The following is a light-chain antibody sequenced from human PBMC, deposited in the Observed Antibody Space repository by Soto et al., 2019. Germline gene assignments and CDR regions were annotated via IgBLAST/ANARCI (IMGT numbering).Light chain of an antibody. J-gene: IGLJ3*02. CDR3: SSYAGSNIPWV. V-gene: IGLV2-8*01. Sequence: QAVVTQPPSASGSPGQSVTISCTGTSSDVGGYNYVSWYQQHPGKAPKLMIYEVSKRPSGVPDRFSGSKSGNTASLTVSGLQAEDEADYYCSSYAGSNIPWVFGGGTKVTVL. CDR2: EVS. CDR1: SSDVGGYNY.